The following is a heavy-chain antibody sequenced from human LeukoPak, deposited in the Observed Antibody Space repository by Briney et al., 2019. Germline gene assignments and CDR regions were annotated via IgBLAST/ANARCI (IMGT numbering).Heavy chain of an antibody. J-gene: IGHJ4*02. CDR1: GFTFSDFS. Sequence: PGGSLRLSCAASGFTFSDFSMNWVRQAPGKGLEWVSFISSSSSYIYYADSVKGRLTISRDSARNSLYLQMNSLRAEDTAVYYCAGSGSYYNVDYWGQGTLVTVSS. V-gene: IGHV3-21*01. CDR2: ISSSSSYI. CDR3: AGSGSYYNVDY. D-gene: IGHD3-10*01.